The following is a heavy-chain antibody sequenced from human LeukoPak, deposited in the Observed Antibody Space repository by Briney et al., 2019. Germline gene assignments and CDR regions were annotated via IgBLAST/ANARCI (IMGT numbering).Heavy chain of an antibody. CDR2: TSGSGDNT. D-gene: IGHD1-26*01. Sequence: GGSLRLSCAASGFTFSGFAMSWVRRTPGKGLEWVSGTSGSGDNTLYADSVKCRFTISRDNSKNTLYLEMNSLRAEDTAIYYCAKMKGHPLPKYYMDVWGQGTTVTVSS. V-gene: IGHV3-23*01. J-gene: IGHJ6*01. CDR1: GFTFSGFA. CDR3: AKMKGHPLPKYYMDV.